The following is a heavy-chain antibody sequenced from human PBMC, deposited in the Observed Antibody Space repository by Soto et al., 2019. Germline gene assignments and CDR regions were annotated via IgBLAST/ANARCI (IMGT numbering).Heavy chain of an antibody. J-gene: IGHJ6*02. CDR2: INHSGST. CDR3: ARMDDNDFDYYYYGMDV. V-gene: IGHV4-34*01. D-gene: IGHD3-16*01. CDR1: GGSFSGYY. Sequence: QVQLQQWGAGLLKPSETLSLTCAVYGGSFSGYYWSWIRQPPGKGLEWIGEINHSGSTNYNLSLKSRVTISVDTSKNQCSLKLSSVTAADTAVYYCARMDDNDFDYYYYGMDVWGQGTTVTVSS.